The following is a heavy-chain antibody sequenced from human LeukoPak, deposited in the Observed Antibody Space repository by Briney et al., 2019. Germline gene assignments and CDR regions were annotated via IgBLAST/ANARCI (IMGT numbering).Heavy chain of an antibody. Sequence: PGGSLRLSCTASGVTFSSHAMSWVRQAPGKGPQWVSGITGSGGSTYYAESVKGRFTTSRDKSKNTLYLQMNSLRVEDTAIYFCATRPASETYFAVFDYWGQGTLVTVSS. V-gene: IGHV3-23*01. CDR1: GVTFSSHA. D-gene: IGHD1-26*01. CDR2: ITGSGGST. J-gene: IGHJ4*02. CDR3: ATRPASETYFAVFDY.